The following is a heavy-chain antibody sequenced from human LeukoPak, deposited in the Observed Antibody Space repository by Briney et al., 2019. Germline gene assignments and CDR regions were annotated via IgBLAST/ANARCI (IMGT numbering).Heavy chain of an antibody. CDR2: IIPILGIA. D-gene: IGHD2-2*01. V-gene: IGHV1-69*04. CDR3: ARGVRNIVVVPAAYWMDV. Sequence: GASVKVSCKASGGTFSSYAISWVRQAPGQGLEWMGRIIPILGIANYAQKFQGRVTITADKSTSTAYMELSSLRSEDTAVYYCARGVRNIVVVPAAYWMDVWGKGTTVTVSS. CDR1: GGTFSSYA. J-gene: IGHJ6*04.